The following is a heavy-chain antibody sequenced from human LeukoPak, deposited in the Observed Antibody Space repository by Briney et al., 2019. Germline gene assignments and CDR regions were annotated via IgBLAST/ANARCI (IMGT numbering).Heavy chain of an antibody. CDR1: GGSISSYY. CDR3: ARHAVAGKDYYFDY. D-gene: IGHD6-19*01. Sequence: SETLSLTCTVSGGSISSYYWSWIRQPPGKGLEGIGYIYYSGSTNYNPSLKSRVTISVDTSKNQFSLKLSSVTAADTAVYYCARHAVAGKDYYFDYWGQGTLVTVSS. J-gene: IGHJ4*02. V-gene: IGHV4-59*08. CDR2: IYYSGST.